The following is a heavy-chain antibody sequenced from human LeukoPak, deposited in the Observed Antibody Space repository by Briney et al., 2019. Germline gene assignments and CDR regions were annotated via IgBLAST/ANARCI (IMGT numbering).Heavy chain of an antibody. D-gene: IGHD6-13*01. Sequence: SVKVSCKASGGTFISYAISWVRQAPGQGREWMGGIIPIFGTANYAQKFQGRVTITTDESTSTAYMELSGLRSEDTAVYYCARVRDSSSWFYFDYWGQGTLVTVSS. CDR1: GGTFISYA. CDR2: IIPIFGTA. J-gene: IGHJ4*02. V-gene: IGHV1-69*05. CDR3: ARVRDSSSWFYFDY.